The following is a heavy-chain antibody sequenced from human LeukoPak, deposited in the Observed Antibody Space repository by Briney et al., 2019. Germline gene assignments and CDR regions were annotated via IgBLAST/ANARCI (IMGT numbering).Heavy chain of an antibody. V-gene: IGHV3-73*01. CDR2: IISKANSYAT. J-gene: IGHJ4*02. CDR1: GFTFSGSA. Sequence: GWSLRLSCAASGFTFSGSAMHWVRQASGKWLEWVGCIISKANSYATAYAASVKGRFTISRDDSKNTAYLQMNSLKTEDTAVYYCTRPNEGYWGQGTLVTVSS. CDR3: TRPNEGY.